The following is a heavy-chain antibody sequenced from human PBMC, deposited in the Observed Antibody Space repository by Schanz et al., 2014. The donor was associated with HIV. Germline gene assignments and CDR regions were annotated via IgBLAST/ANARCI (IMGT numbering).Heavy chain of an antibody. CDR3: ARVDPYYYYGMDV. V-gene: IGHV3-11*01. J-gene: IGHJ6*02. CDR1: GYSISRGGYY. CDR2: ISSSGSTI. D-gene: IGHD3-9*01. Sequence: QVHLQESGPGLVKPSQTLSLTCSVSGYSISRGGYYWSWIRQAPGKGLEWVSYISSSGSTIYYAGSVKGRFTISRDTAKNSLYLQMHSLRAEDTAVYYCARVDPYYYYGMDVWGQGTTVTVSS.